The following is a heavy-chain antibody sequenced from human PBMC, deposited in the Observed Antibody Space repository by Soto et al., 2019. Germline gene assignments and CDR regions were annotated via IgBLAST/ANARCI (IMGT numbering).Heavy chain of an antibody. CDR2: ISGSGGST. Sequence: EVQLLESGGGLVQPGGSLRLSCAASGFTFSSYAMSWVRQAPGKGLEWVSAISGSGGSTYHADSVKGRFTITRDNSKSTHYLQMNSLRAEDTTVDYCAKAAGAEQEQWLVHFDYWGQGRLVAVSS. CDR1: GFTFSSYA. D-gene: IGHD6-19*01. CDR3: AKAAGAEQEQWLVHFDY. J-gene: IGHJ4*02. V-gene: IGHV3-23*01.